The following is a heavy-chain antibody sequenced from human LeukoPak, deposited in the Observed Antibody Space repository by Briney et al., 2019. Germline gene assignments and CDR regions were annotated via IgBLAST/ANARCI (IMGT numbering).Heavy chain of an antibody. D-gene: IGHD3-22*01. CDR2: ISSNGGST. CDR1: GFTFSSYA. J-gene: IGHJ4*02. Sequence: GGSLRLSCAASGFTFSSYAMHWVRQAPGKGLEYVSAISSNGGSTYYADSVKGRFTISRDNSKNTLYLQMSSLRAEDTAVYYCVNGYYDSSGYYFGYWGQGTLATVSS. V-gene: IGHV3-64D*06. CDR3: VNGYYDSSGYYFGY.